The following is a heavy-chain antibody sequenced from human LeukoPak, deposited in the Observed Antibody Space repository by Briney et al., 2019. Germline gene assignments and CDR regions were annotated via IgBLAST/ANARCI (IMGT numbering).Heavy chain of an antibody. D-gene: IGHD5-12*01. V-gene: IGHV3-33*01. J-gene: IGHJ6*02. CDR2: IWYDGSNK. Sequence: GGSLRLSCAASGFTFSNYGMHWVRQAPGKGLEWVAVIWYDGSNKYYADSVKGRFTISRDNSKNTLYLQMNSLRAEDTAVYYCAREDIVATSPYYYYYGMDVWGQGTTVTVSS. CDR3: AREDIVATSPYYYYYGMDV. CDR1: GFTFSNYG.